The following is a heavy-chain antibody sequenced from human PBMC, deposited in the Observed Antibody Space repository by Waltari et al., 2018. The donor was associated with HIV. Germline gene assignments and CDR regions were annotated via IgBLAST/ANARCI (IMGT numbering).Heavy chain of an antibody. CDR1: GGTFSSYA. J-gene: IGHJ1*01. V-gene: IGHV1-69*01. Sequence: QVQLVQCGAEVKKPVSSVKVSYKASGGTFSSYAISWVRQAPGKGLEWMEWINPIFGTENSAQKIQGRVRITADETTSKAYMELSSLRSEDTSVYYCARDLSPKVVAGTVFQHWGQGTLVTVSS. CDR3: ARDLSPKVVAGTVFQH. D-gene: IGHD6-19*01. CDR2: INPIFGTE.